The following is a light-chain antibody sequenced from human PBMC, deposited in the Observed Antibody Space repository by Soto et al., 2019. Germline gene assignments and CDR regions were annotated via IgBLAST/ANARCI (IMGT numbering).Light chain of an antibody. CDR1: QSISSW. V-gene: IGKV1-5*03. CDR2: KAS. J-gene: IGKJ5*01. Sequence: DIQITQSPSTLSASVGDRVTITCRASQSISSWLAWYQQKPGKAPKLLIYKASSLESGVPSRFSGSGSGTECTLSISRLEPDDCATYYCQQDGSEPITLGQGTRLEIK. CDR3: QQDGSEPIT.